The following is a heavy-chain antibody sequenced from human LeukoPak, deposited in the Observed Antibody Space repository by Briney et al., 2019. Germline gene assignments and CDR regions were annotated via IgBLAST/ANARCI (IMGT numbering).Heavy chain of an antibody. D-gene: IGHD6-13*01. Sequence: PGGSLRLSCAASGFTFDDYAMHWVRQAPGKGLEWVSGISWNSGSIGYADSVKGRFTISRDNAKNSLYLQMNSLRAEDMALYYCAKDMYSSSFYYFDSWGQGTLVTVSS. CDR2: ISWNSGSI. V-gene: IGHV3-9*03. CDR3: AKDMYSSSFYYFDS. J-gene: IGHJ4*02. CDR1: GFTFDDYA.